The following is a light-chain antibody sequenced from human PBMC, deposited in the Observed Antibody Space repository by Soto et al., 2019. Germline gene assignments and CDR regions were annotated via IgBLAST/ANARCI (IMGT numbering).Light chain of an antibody. CDR1: QAVNTR. J-gene: IGKJ1*01. CDR2: GAS. V-gene: IGKV3-20*01. CDR3: QLYGSPSWT. Sequence: EIVLTQSPATLSSFPGDRVTLSCRASQAVNTRLAWYQHKPGQAPRLLIYGASSRATGIPDTFSGCGSGTDFTLTISRLEPDDFAVYYCQLYGSPSWTFGPGTKVEIK.